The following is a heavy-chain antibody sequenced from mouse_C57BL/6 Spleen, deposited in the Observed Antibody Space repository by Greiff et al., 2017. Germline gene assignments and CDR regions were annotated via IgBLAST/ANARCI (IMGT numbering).Heavy chain of an antibody. V-gene: IGHV1-26*01. Sequence: EVQLQQSGPELVKPGASVKISCKASGYTFTDYYMNWVKQSPGKSLEWIGDINPNNGGTSYNQKFKGKATLTVDKSSSTAYMELRSLTSEDSTVYYCATAQYPYFDDWGQGTTLTVSS. CDR3: ATAQYPYFDD. D-gene: IGHD3-1*01. J-gene: IGHJ2*01. CDR1: GYTFTDYY. CDR2: INPNNGGT.